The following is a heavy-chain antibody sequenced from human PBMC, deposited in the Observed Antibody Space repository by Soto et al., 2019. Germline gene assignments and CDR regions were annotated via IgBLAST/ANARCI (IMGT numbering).Heavy chain of an antibody. Sequence: GGSLRLACAASGFAFSRYGMHWVRQAPGKGLEWVALIWNDGIRKVYVDSVKGRFTISRDNSKNTLDLQMNSLRAEDTAVYYCARDDDYEANAFDYWGPGTLVTVSS. J-gene: IGHJ4*01. CDR1: GFAFSRYG. D-gene: IGHD3-22*01. CDR3: ARDDDYEANAFDY. CDR2: IWNDGIRK. V-gene: IGHV3-33*01.